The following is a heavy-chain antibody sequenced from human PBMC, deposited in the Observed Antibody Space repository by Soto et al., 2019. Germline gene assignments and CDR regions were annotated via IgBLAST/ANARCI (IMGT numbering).Heavy chain of an antibody. Sequence: EVQLLESGGGLVQPGGSLRLSCAASGFTTSSYAMSWVRQAPGKGLEWVSAISGSGGSTYYADSVKGRFTISRDNSKNTLYLHMNSLRASDTAVYYCAKDLSPLYYYYGMDVWGQGTTVTVSS. V-gene: IGHV3-23*01. J-gene: IGHJ6*02. CDR3: AKDLSPLYYYYGMDV. CDR2: ISGSGGST. CDR1: GFTTSSYA.